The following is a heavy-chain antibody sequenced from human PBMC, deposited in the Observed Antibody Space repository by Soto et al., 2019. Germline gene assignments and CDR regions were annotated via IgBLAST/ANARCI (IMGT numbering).Heavy chain of an antibody. CDR2: INPNSGGT. J-gene: IGHJ4*02. CDR3: ARDLGDGYCSGGSCYWELDY. D-gene: IGHD2-15*01. Sequence: PRQGLEWMGWINPNSGGTNYAQKFQGWVTMTRDTSISTAYMELSRLRSDDTAVYYCARDLGDGYCSGGSCYWELDYWGQGTLVTVSS. V-gene: IGHV1-2*04.